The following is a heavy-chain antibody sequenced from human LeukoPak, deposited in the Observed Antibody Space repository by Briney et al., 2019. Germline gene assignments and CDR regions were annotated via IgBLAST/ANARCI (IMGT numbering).Heavy chain of an antibody. CDR2: IKQDGSEK. V-gene: IGHV3-7*01. CDR1: GFTFSSYW. Sequence: GGSLRLSCAASGFTFSSYWMSWVRQAPGKGLEWVANIKQDGSEKYYVDSVKGRFTISRDNAKNSLYLQMSSLRAEDTAVYYCARGLVLATDDAFDIWGQGTLVTVSS. D-gene: IGHD5-12*01. CDR3: ARGLVLATDDAFDI. J-gene: IGHJ3*02.